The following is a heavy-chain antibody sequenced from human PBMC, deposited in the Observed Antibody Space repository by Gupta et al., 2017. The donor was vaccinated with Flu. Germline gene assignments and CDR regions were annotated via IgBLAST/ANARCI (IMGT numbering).Heavy chain of an antibody. CDR2: IYYSGST. V-gene: IGHV4-59*01. CDR1: GGSISSYY. D-gene: IGHD3-22*01. Sequence: QVQLQESGPGLVKPSETLSLTCTVSGGSISSYYWSWIRQPPGKGLEWIGYIYYSGSTNYNPSLKSRVTISVDTSKNQFSLKLSSVTAADTAVYYCARGRAHYYDSSGTRFDIWGQGTMVTVSS. J-gene: IGHJ3*02. CDR3: ARGRAHYYDSSGTRFDI.